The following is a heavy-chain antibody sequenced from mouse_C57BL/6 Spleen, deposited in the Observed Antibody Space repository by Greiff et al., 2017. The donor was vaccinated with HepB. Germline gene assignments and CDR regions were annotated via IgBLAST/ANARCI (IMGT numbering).Heavy chain of an antibody. CDR2: ISYDGSN. D-gene: IGHD2-4*01. Sequence: EVQLVESGPGLVKPSQSLSLTCSVTGYSITSGYYWNWIRQFPGNKLEWMGYISYDGSNNYNPSLKNRISITRDTSKNQFFLKLNSVTTEDTATYYCARDNYDYDAGRSYAMDYWGQGTSVTVSS. J-gene: IGHJ4*01. V-gene: IGHV3-6*01. CDR1: GYSITSGYY. CDR3: ARDNYDYDAGRSYAMDY.